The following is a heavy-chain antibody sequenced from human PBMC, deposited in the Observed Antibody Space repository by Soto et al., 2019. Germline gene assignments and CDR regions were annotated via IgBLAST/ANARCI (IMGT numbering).Heavy chain of an antibody. J-gene: IGHJ4*02. Sequence: ASVKVSCKASGYTFTSYGVSWVRQAPGQGLEWMGWISTYDGHTKYAQKLQGRVTVTTDTSTSTAYMELRSLRSDDTAVYYCVRTQWPTRNFDYWGQGTQVTVSS. CDR2: ISTYDGHT. D-gene: IGHD6-19*01. V-gene: IGHV1-18*01. CDR3: VRTQWPTRNFDY. CDR1: GYTFTSYG.